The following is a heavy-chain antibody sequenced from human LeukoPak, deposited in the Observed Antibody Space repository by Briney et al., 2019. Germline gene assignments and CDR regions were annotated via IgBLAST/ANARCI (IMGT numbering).Heavy chain of an antibody. Sequence: GGSLRLSCAASGFTFSSHAMSWVRQAPGKGLEWASAISGSGGSTYYADSVKGRFTISRDNSKNTLYLQMNSLRAEDTAVYYCAKGLESSGWFNWFDPWGQGTLVTVSS. CDR2: ISGSGGST. CDR1: GFTFSSHA. V-gene: IGHV3-23*01. D-gene: IGHD6-19*01. CDR3: AKGLESSGWFNWFDP. J-gene: IGHJ5*02.